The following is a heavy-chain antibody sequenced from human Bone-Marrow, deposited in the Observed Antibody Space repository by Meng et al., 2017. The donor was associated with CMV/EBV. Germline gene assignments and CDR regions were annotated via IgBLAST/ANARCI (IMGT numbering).Heavy chain of an antibody. D-gene: IGHD3-16*01. CDR2: IYYSGST. CDR3: ARHPTKRWGSHYYFDY. J-gene: IGHJ4*02. V-gene: IGHV4-39*01. Sequence: GSISSSSSYWGWIRQPPGKGLEWIGSIYYSGSTYYNPSLKSRVTISVDTSKNQFSLKLSSVTAADTAVYYCARHPTKRWGSHYYFDYWGQGTLVTVSS. CDR1: GSISSSSSY.